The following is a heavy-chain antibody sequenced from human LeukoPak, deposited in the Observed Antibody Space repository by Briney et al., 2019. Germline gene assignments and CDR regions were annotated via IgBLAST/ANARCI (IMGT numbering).Heavy chain of an antibody. CDR2: MNPNSGNT. V-gene: IGHV1-8*01. D-gene: IGHD6-13*01. Sequence: ASVKVSCKASGYTFTSYDINWVRQATGQGLEWMGWMNPNSGNTGYAQKFQGRVTMTRNTSISTAYMELSSLRSEDTAVYYCARGLDSSSWCGSSYYYYYGMDVWGQGTTVTVSS. CDR3: ARGLDSSSWCGSSYYYYYGMDV. J-gene: IGHJ6*02. CDR1: GYTFTSYD.